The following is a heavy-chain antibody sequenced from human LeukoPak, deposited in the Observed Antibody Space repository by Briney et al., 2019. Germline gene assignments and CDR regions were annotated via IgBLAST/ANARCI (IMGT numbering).Heavy chain of an antibody. CDR1: GGSISSSSYY. V-gene: IGHV4-39*07. Sequence: SETLSLTCTVSGGSISSSSYYWGWIRQPPGKGLEWIGSIYYSGSTYYNPSLKSRVTISVDTSKNQFSLKLSSVTAADTAVYYCARDTKETTESDYYDSSGSPFDYWGQGTLVTVSS. D-gene: IGHD3-22*01. CDR3: ARDTKETTESDYYDSSGSPFDY. CDR2: IYYSGST. J-gene: IGHJ4*02.